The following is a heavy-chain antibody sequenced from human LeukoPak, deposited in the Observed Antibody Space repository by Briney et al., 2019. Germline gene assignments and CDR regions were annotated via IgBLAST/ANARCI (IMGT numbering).Heavy chain of an antibody. CDR3: SAVAGREWYFDY. D-gene: IGHD6-19*01. Sequence: GGSLRLSCAASGLSFGSYGMHWVRQAPGKGLEWLAVISHEGSAKFHADSVRGRFTISRDNSKNTLYLQMNSLRAEDTAVYYCSAVAGREWYFDYWGQGTLVTVSS. CDR2: ISHEGSAK. J-gene: IGHJ4*02. V-gene: IGHV3-30*03. CDR1: GLSFGSYG.